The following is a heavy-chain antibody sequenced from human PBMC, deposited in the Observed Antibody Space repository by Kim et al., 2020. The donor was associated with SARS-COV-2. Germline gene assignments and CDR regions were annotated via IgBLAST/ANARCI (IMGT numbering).Heavy chain of an antibody. CDR1: GFTFSSYW. CDR2: IKQDGSEK. J-gene: IGHJ5*02. D-gene: IGHD3-3*01. V-gene: IGHV3-7*03. Sequence: GGSLRLSCAASGFTFSSYWMSWVRQAPGKGLEWVANIKQDGSEKYYVDSVKGRFTISRDNAKNSLYLQMNSLRAEDTAVYYCARDIYDFWSGSPDANWFDPWGQGTLVTVSS. CDR3: ARDIYDFWSGSPDANWFDP.